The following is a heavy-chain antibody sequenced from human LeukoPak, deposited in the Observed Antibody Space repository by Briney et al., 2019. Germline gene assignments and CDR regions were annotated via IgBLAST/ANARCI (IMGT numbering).Heavy chain of an antibody. V-gene: IGHV4-61*02. CDR2: IYSNGDT. D-gene: IGHD6-13*01. Sequence: TLALTCTVSGDSISSGSYYWSWIRQPAGKGLEWIGRIYSNGDTKFNPSLKSRVTISLDTSKNQFSLKLSSATAADTAVYYCASRHSKQQPYYYYMDIWGKGTTVTVSS. J-gene: IGHJ6*03. CDR3: ASRHSKQQPYYYYMDI. CDR1: GDSISSGSYY.